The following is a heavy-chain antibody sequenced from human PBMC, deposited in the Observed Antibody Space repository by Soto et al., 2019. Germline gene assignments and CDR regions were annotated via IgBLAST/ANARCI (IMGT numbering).Heavy chain of an antibody. CDR3: ARKLRHYDEWSNTYFYAGRDV. CDR2: IYPGDSDT. D-gene: IGHD3-3*01. V-gene: IGHV5-51*01. J-gene: IGHJ6*04. Sequence: GESMKISCKGSEYSFSTYWIAWVRQMPGKGLEWMGIIYPGDSDTRYSPSFQGQVTISADKSISTAHLQWSSLKASDTAMYYCARKLRHYDEWSNTYFYAGRDVWRKGTNVTV. CDR1: EYSFSTYW.